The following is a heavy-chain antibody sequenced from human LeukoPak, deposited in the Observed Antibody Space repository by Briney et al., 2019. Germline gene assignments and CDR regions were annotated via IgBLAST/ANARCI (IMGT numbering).Heavy chain of an antibody. CDR2: INGDGSST. J-gene: IGHJ4*02. CDR1: GFTFRSYW. Sequence: GGSLRLSCEASGFTFRSYWMHWVRQAPGKGLVWVSRINGDGSSTSYADSVKGRFTISRDNAKNTLYLQMNSLRAEDTAVYYCASMRWLQSSVDYWGQGTLVTVSS. D-gene: IGHD5-24*01. CDR3: ASMRWLQSSVDY. V-gene: IGHV3-74*01.